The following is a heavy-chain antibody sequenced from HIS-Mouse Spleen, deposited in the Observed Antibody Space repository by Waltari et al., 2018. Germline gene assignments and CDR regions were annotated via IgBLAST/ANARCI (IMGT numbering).Heavy chain of an antibody. J-gene: IGHJ3*02. D-gene: IGHD2-15*01. V-gene: IGHV1-8*01. CDR1: GYTFTSYD. Sequence: QVQLVQSGAEVKKPGASVKVSCKASGYTFTSYDITWWRQATGPGPEWMGWMNPNSGNTGYAQKFQGRVTMTRNTTISTAYMELSSLRSADTAVYYCARWEYCSGGSCQSAFDIWGQGTMVTVSS. CDR2: MNPNSGNT. CDR3: ARWEYCSGGSCQSAFDI.